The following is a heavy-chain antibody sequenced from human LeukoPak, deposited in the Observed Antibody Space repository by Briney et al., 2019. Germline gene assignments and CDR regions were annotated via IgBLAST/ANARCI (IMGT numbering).Heavy chain of an antibody. V-gene: IGHV3-7*03. Sequence: GGSLRLSCAASGFTFSSYWMSWVRQAPGKGLEWVANIKQDGSEKYYVYSVKGRFTISRDNAKNSLYLQMNSLRAEDTAVYYCARDVGEASLDYWGQGTLVTVSS. CDR2: IKQDGSEK. D-gene: IGHD3-10*01. CDR1: GFTFSSYW. J-gene: IGHJ4*02. CDR3: ARDVGEASLDY.